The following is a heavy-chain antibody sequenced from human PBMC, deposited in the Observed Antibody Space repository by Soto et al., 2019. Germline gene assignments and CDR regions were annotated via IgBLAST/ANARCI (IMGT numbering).Heavy chain of an antibody. CDR1: GGSINSGNW. CDR3: ARGGGSPYHDHEFDY. J-gene: IGHJ4*02. D-gene: IGHD2-2*01. V-gene: IGHV4-4*02. CDR2: IYHSGST. Sequence: PSETLSLTCAVSGGSINSGNWWSWVRQPPGKGLEWIGEIYHSGSTNYNPSLKSRVIISVDKSKNQFSLKLSSMTAADTAVYYCARGGGSPYHDHEFDYWGQGILVIVSS.